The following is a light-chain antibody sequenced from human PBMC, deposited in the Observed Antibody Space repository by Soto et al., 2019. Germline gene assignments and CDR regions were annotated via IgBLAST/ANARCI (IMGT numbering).Light chain of an antibody. J-gene: IGKJ1*01. CDR1: QSVSSSY. Sequence: EIVLTQSPGTLSLSPGERATLSCRASQSVSSSYLAWYQQKPGQAPRLLIYGASSRPTGIPDRFSGSGSGTEFTLTINSLQSEDFAVYYCQQYNNWPRTFGQGTKVDIK. CDR2: GAS. V-gene: IGKV3-20*01. CDR3: QQYNNWPRT.